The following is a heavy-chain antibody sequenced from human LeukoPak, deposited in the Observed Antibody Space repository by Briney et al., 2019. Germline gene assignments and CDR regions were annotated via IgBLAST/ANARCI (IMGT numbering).Heavy chain of an antibody. CDR1: GFTFSSYS. CDR3: AKVGGYFDSYDAFDI. D-gene: IGHD3-9*01. J-gene: IGHJ3*02. V-gene: IGHV3-21*04. Sequence: PGGSLTLSCAASGFTFSSYSMNWVRQAPGKGLEWVSSISSSSSYIYYADSVKGRFTISRDNAKNSLYLQMNSLRAEDTAVYYCAKVGGYFDSYDAFDIWGQGTMVTVSS. CDR2: ISSSSSYI.